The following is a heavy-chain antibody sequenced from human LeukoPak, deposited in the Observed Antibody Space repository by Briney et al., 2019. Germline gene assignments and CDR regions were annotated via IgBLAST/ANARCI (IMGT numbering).Heavy chain of an antibody. D-gene: IGHD3-22*01. J-gene: IGHJ4*02. CDR3: ARDRYLDYYDSSGYADY. CDR2: ISSSGSTI. Sequence: GGSLRLSCAASGFTFSDYYMSWIRQAPGKGLEWVSYISSSGSTIYYADSVKGRFTTSRDNAKNSLYLQMNSLRAEDTAVYYCARDRYLDYYDSSGYADYWGQGTLVTVSS. V-gene: IGHV3-11*01. CDR1: GFTFSDYY.